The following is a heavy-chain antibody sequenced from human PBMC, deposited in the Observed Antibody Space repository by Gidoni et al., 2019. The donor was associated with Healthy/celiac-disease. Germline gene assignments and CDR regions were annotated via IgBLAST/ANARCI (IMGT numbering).Heavy chain of an antibody. CDR2: IDSGGST. CDR3: ARSWYLDY. CDR1: GFSVSSNF. J-gene: IGHJ4*02. V-gene: IGHV3-53*01. Sequence: EVQLVESGGGLIQPGGSLRLSCAASGFSVSSNFMSWVRQAPGKGLEWVSVIDSGGSTYYADSVKGRFTISSDNSKNTLYLQMNSLRAEDTAVYYCARSWYLDYWGQGTLVTVSS.